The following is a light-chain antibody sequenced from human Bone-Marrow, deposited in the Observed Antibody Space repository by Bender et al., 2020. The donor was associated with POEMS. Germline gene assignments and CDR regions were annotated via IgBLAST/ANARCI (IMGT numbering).Light chain of an antibody. CDR3: GSYAGSNNFV. J-gene: IGLJ2*01. CDR1: SSDVDDYYF. Sequence: QSALTQPPSASGSPGQSVSISCSGTSSDVDDYYFVSWYQQHPGKAPKLIIYEVSKRPSGVPGRFSGSKSGDTAFLTVSGLQAEDEADYYCGSYAGSNNFVFGGGTKLAVL. V-gene: IGLV2-8*01. CDR2: EVS.